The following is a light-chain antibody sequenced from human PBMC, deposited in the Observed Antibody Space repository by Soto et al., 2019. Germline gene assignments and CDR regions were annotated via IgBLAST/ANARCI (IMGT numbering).Light chain of an antibody. CDR2: GAS. V-gene: IGKV3-15*01. Sequence: EIVMTQSPATLSVSPGERATLSCRASQSVSSNLAWYQQKPGQAPRLLIYGASTRATRIPARFSGSGSGTEFTLTNSSLQSEDFAVYYCQQYNNWPPWTFGQGTKGEIK. CDR1: QSVSSN. CDR3: QQYNNWPPWT. J-gene: IGKJ1*01.